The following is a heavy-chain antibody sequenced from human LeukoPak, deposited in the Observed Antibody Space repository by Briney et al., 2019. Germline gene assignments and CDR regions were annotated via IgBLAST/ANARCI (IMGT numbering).Heavy chain of an antibody. D-gene: IGHD1-26*01. Sequence: GGSLRLSCAASGFTVSSNYMSWVRQAPGKGLEWVSVIYSGGSTYYADSVKGRFTISRDNSKNTLYLQMNSLRAEDTAVYYCALSREWGLLRLDYWGQGTLVTVSS. CDR3: ALSREWGLLRLDY. CDR2: IYSGGST. CDR1: GFTVSSNY. J-gene: IGHJ4*02. V-gene: IGHV3-53*01.